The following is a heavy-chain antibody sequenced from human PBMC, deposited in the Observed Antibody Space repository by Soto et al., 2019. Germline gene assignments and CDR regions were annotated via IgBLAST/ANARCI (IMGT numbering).Heavy chain of an antibody. CDR3: ARGGDSSGYPN. D-gene: IGHD3-22*01. CDR2: IYYSGGT. J-gene: IGHJ4*02. Sequence: SETLSLTCTVSGDSISSYYWSWIRQPPGKGLEWIGYIYYSGGTNYNPSLKSRVTISVDTSKNQFSLKLSSVTAADTAVYYCARGGDSSGYPNWGQGTLVTVSS. CDR1: GDSISSYY. V-gene: IGHV4-59*01.